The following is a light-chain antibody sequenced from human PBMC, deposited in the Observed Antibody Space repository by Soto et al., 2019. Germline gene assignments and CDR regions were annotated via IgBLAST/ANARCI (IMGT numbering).Light chain of an antibody. Sequence: EIVLTQSPATLSLSPVERSTLSCRASQSISSSYLAWYQQKPGQAPRLLIYSASTRATGIPSRFSGSGSGTEFTLTISSLQSEDFAVYYCQQYNNWPAFGQGTKGDIK. CDR2: SAS. CDR1: QSISSSY. J-gene: IGKJ1*01. CDR3: QQYNNWPA. V-gene: IGKV3-15*01.